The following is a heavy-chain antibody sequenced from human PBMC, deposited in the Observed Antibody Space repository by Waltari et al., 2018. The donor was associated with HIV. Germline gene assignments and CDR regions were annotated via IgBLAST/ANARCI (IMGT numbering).Heavy chain of an antibody. J-gene: IGHJ1*01. CDR3: ARDKGASDTYKAEYFQH. V-gene: IGHV1-18*01. CDR2: ISAYNGNT. CDR1: GSPLTSYG. Sequence: VQSESEMKPPGASVKVPSKPHGSPLTSYGISWLRLAPGQGFEWVGWISAYNGNTNYAQKFRGRVTLTTDTSTSTAYMELRGLRHEDTAIYYCARDKGASDTYKAEYFQHWGRGTLVSVSA. D-gene: IGHD1-20*01.